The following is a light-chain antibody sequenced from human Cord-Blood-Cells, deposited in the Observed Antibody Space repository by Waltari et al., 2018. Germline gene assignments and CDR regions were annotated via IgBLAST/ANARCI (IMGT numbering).Light chain of an antibody. CDR2: AAS. CDR3: QQRNSYPRT. Sequence: DIQLTQSPSFLSVSVGDRVTITCRASQGISSYLAWYQQKPGKAPKLLIYAASTLQSGVTSRVSGSGAGTEFTLTISSLQPEDFATYYCQQRNSYPRTFGGGTKVEIK. V-gene: IGKV1-9*01. CDR1: QGISSY. J-gene: IGKJ4*01.